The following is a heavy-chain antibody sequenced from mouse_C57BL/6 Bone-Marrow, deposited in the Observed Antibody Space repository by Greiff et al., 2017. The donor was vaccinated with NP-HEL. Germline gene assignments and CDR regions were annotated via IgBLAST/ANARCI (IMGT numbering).Heavy chain of an antibody. D-gene: IGHD1-1*02. CDR3: ARHNTGGSSFGY. Sequence: EVMLVESGGDLVKPGGSLKLSCAASGFTFSSYGMSWVRQTPDKRLEWVATISSGGSYTYYPDSVKGRFTIPRDNAKNTPYLQMSSLKSKDTAMDYCARHNTGGSSFGYWGQVTTLTVAS. V-gene: IGHV5-6*01. J-gene: IGHJ2*01. CDR1: GFTFSSYG. CDR2: ISSGGSYT.